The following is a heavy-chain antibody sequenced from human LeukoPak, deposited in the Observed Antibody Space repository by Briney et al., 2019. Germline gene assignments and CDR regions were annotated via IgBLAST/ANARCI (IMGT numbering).Heavy chain of an antibody. CDR1: GFPFSNYW. J-gene: IGHJ4*02. D-gene: IGHD6-19*01. CDR2: IRKDGAET. Sequence: GGSLRLSCAASGFPFSNYWMNWVRQAPGKALEWVAYIRKDGAETYYVDSVKGRFTISRDNAKNSLYLQMNSLRAEDTAVYYCARHTSGQPFDYWGQGTLVTVSS. V-gene: IGHV3-7*03. CDR3: ARHTSGQPFDY.